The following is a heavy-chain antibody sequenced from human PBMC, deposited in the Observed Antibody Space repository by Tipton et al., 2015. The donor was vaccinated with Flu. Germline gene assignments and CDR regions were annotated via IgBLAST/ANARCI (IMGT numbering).Heavy chain of an antibody. J-gene: IGHJ3*02. CDR2: ISSSSSYI. D-gene: IGHD1-26*01. CDR3: ARGRVGATSYLAFDI. CDR1: GFTFSSYS. Sequence: SLRLSCAASGFTFSSYSMNWVRQAPGKGLEWVSSISSSSSYIYYADSVKGRFTISRDNAKNSLYLQMNSLRAEDTAVYYCARGRVGATSYLAFDIWGQGTMVTVSS. V-gene: IGHV3-21*01.